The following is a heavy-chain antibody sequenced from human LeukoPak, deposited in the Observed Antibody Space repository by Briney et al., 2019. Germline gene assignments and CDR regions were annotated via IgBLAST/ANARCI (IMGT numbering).Heavy chain of an antibody. J-gene: IGHJ4*02. CDR2: IYYSGST. V-gene: IGHV4-59*01. Sequence: ASETLSLTCTVSGGSISSYYWSWIRQPPGKGLEWIGYIYYSGSTNYNPSLKSRVTISVDTSKNQFSQKLSSVTAADTAVYYCARARVGAMGDWGQGTLVTVSS. D-gene: IGHD1-26*01. CDR3: ARARVGAMGD. CDR1: GGSISSYY.